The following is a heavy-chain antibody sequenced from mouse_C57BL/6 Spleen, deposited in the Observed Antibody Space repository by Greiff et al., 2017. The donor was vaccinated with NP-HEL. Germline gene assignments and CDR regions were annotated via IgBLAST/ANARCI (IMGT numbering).Heavy chain of an antibody. V-gene: IGHV1-63*01. D-gene: IGHD1-1*02. CDR1: GYTFTNYW. CDR3: ARRGSGYYFDY. CDR2: IYPGGGYT. J-gene: IGHJ2*01. Sequence: QVQMQQSGAELVRPGTSVKMSCKASGYTFTNYWIGWAKQRPGHGLEWIGDIYPGGGYTNYNEKFKGKATLTADKSSSTAYMQFSSLTSEDSAIYYCARRGSGYYFDYWGQGTTLTVSS.